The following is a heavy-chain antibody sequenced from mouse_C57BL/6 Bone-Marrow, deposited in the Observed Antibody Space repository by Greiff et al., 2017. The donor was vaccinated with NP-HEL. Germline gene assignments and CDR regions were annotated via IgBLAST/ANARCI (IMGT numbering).Heavy chain of an antibody. CDR1: GYTFTSYW. V-gene: IGHV1-61*01. CDR2: IYPSDSET. J-gene: IGHJ3*01. CDR3: ARSGDGYLFAY. Sequence: QVQLQQSGAELVMPGSSVKLSCKASGYTFTSYWMDWVKQRPGQGLEWIGNIYPSDSETHYNQKFKDKATLTVDKSSSTAYMQLSSLTSEDSAVYFCARSGDGYLFAYWGQGTLVTVSA. D-gene: IGHD2-3*01.